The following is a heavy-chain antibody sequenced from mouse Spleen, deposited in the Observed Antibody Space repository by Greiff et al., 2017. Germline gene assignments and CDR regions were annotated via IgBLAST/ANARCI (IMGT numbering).Heavy chain of an antibody. J-gene: IGHJ3*01. V-gene: IGHV1-64*01. D-gene: IGHD1-2*01. CDR2: IHPNSGST. Sequence: QVQLKQPGAELVKPGASVKLSCKASGYTFTSYWMHWVKQRPGQGLEWIGMIHPNSGSTNYNEKFKSKATLTVDKSSSTAYMQLSSLTSEDSAVYYCVPYYGQAWFAYWGQGTLVTVSA. CDR1: GYTFTSYW. CDR3: VPYYGQAWFAY.